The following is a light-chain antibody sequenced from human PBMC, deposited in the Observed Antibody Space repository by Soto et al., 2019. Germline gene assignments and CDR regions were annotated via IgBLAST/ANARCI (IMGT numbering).Light chain of an antibody. CDR2: TNT. V-gene: IGLV1-40*01. J-gene: IGLJ1*01. CDR1: SSNFGAGYD. Sequence: QSVLTQPPSVSGAPWQRFTISGTGGSSNFGAGYDVHWYQQLPGTAPKLLIYTNTNRPSGVPDRFSGSKSGTSASLAITGLQAEDEADYYCQSYDSSLSRHVFGAGTKVTVL. CDR3: QSYDSSLSRHV.